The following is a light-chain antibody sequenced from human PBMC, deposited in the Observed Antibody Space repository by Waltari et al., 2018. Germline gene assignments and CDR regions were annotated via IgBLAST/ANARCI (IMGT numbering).Light chain of an antibody. CDR3: AQGTHWPLT. Sequence: DVVMTQFPLSLSITPGQPASISCRSSQSLVHRDGKTYLSWFQQKSDQPPRLLIYEVSNRDSGVPDRFSGSGAGTDFTLKISRVDTEDVGVYYCAQGTHWPLTFGGGTKVEI. V-gene: IGKV2-30*02. J-gene: IGKJ4*01. CDR1: QSLVHRDGKTY. CDR2: EVS.